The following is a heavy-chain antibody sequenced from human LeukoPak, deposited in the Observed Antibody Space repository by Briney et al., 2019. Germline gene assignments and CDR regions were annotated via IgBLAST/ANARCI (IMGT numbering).Heavy chain of an antibody. J-gene: IGHJ4*02. V-gene: IGHV3-21*01. CDR1: GFTFSSYN. D-gene: IGHD3-10*01. Sequence: PGGSLRLSCAASGFTFSSYNMNWVRQAPGKGLEWVSPISSSSSYIYYADSVKGRFTISRDNAKNSLYLQMNSLRAEDTAVYYCARDLYGSGSYYNYYWGQGTLVTVSS. CDR2: ISSSSSYI. CDR3: ARDLYGSGSYYNYY.